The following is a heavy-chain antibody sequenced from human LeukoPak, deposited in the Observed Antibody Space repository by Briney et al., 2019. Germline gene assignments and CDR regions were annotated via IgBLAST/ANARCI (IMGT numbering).Heavy chain of an antibody. J-gene: IGHJ6*02. Sequence: ASVKVSCEASGGTFSSYAISWVRQAPGQGLEWMGGIIPIFGTANYAQKFQGRVTITADESTSTAYMELSSLRSEDTAVYYCARSAARPNYYYGMDVWGQGTTVTVSS. D-gene: IGHD6-6*01. CDR2: IIPIFGTA. V-gene: IGHV1-69*13. CDR1: GGTFSSYA. CDR3: ARSAARPNYYYGMDV.